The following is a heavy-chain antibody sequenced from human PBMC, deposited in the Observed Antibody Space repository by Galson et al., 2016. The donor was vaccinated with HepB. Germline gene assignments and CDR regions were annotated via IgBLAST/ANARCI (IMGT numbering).Heavy chain of an antibody. V-gene: IGHV3-15*07. CDR1: GFPFTNAY. J-gene: IGHJ5*02. CDR3: ATDGLRFAERPFDP. Sequence: SLRLSCAASGFPFTNAYMNWVRQAPGKGLEWVGRIKTKTDGWTTDYAAPVKGRFTISRDDSKNTLYLQMNSLKSEDTAVYYCATDGLRFAERPFDPWGQGTLVTVSS. D-gene: IGHD3-10*01. CDR2: IKTKTDGWTT.